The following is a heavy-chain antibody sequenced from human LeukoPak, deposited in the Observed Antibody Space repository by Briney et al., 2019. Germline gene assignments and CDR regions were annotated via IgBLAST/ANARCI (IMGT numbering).Heavy chain of an antibody. CDR2: ISGSGGST. CDR1: GFTFSSYA. D-gene: IGHD3-10*01. J-gene: IGHJ4*02. Sequence: GGSLRLSCGASGFTFSSYAMSWVRQAPGKGLEWVSGISGSGGSTYYADSVKGRFTISRDNSKNTLYLQMNSLRADDTAVYYCAKAGSRYYFDYWGQGTLVTVSS. V-gene: IGHV3-23*01. CDR3: AKAGSRYYFDY.